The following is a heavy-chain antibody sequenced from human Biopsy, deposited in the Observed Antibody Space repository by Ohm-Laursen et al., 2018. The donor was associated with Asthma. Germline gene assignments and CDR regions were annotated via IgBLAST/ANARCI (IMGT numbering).Heavy chain of an antibody. J-gene: IGHJ1*01. CDR1: GFTFGDYW. CDR3: ARTFRFWSPYHAEHYQL. Sequence: SLRLSCAASGFTFGDYWMSWVRQVPGKGLEWVANIKHDGTEKNHVDSLKGRFTISRDNAKNSLYLQMNSLRAKDTAVYYCARTFRFWSPYHAEHYQLWGQGTLVTVPS. V-gene: IGHV3-7*01. D-gene: IGHD3-3*01. CDR2: IKHDGTEK.